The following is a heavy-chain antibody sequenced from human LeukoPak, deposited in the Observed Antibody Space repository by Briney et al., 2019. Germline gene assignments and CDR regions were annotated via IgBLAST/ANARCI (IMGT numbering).Heavy chain of an antibody. J-gene: IGHJ4*02. Sequence: PGGSLRLSCAASGFTFSSYTMSWVRQAPGKGLEWVSAISGSDGYTYYADSVKGRFTISRDNSKNTLYLQMNSLRADDTAIYYCAKERGPGITRAYYFDYWGQGTLVTVSS. V-gene: IGHV3-23*01. D-gene: IGHD2-2*01. CDR3: AKERGPGITRAYYFDY. CDR2: ISGSDGYT. CDR1: GFTFSSYT.